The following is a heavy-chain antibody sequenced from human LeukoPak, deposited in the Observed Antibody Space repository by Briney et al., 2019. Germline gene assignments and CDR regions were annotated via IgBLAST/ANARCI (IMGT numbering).Heavy chain of an antibody. CDR3: ARVRFGRERGWGY. CDR2: ITPKSGDT. CDR1: GYTFSDFY. D-gene: IGHD3-16*01. J-gene: IGHJ4*02. V-gene: IGHV1-2*02. Sequence: ASVKVSCKASGYTFSDFYIHWVRQAPGQGLEYVGWITPKSGDTYSPQRFQGRVTMTRDASISTAYMELSSLRSDDRAVYFCARVRFGRERGWGYRGQGTLVNV.